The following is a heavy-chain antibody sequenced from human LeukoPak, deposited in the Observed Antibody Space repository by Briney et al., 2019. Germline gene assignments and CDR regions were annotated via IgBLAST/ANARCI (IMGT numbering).Heavy chain of an antibody. J-gene: IGHJ5*02. D-gene: IGHD3-10*01. CDR2: TFTSGNT. CDR1: GASVSNYY. Sequence: SETLSLTCTVSGASVSNYYWSWIRQPPGKGLEWVGHTFTSGNTNYNPSLNSRVAISVDTSKNQFSLKLSSVTAADTAVYYCARVMGYGSGSYYPRFDPWGQGTLVTVSS. CDR3: ARVMGYGSGSYYPRFDP. V-gene: IGHV4-59*02.